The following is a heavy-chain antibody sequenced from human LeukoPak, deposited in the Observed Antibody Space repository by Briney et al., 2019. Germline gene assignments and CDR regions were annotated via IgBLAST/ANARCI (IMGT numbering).Heavy chain of an antibody. CDR1: GYTFTVYY. CDR3: AREIGPRQLHLWGSAFDY. J-gene: IGHJ4*02. V-gene: IGHV1-46*01. CDR2: INPSGGGT. D-gene: IGHD5-18*01. Sequence: ASVKVSCKASGYTFTVYYMHWVRQAPGQGLEWMGWINPSGGGTSYAQKFQGRLTMTRDTSTTTVYMELSSLRSEDTAMYYCAREIGPRQLHLWGSAFDYWGQGTLVTVSS.